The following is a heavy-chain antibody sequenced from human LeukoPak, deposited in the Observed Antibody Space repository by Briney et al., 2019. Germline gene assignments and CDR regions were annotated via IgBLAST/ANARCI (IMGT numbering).Heavy chain of an antibody. V-gene: IGHV3-33*01. CDR2: IWYDGSNK. CDR3: ARDGGIWFGELLGY. CDR1: GFTLSSYG. J-gene: IGHJ4*02. Sequence: GGSLRLSCAASGFTLSSYGMHWVRQAPGKGLEWVAVIWYDGSNKYYADSVKGRFTISRDNSKNTLYLQMNSLRAEDTAVYYCARDGGIWFGELLGYWGQGTLVTVSS. D-gene: IGHD3-10*01.